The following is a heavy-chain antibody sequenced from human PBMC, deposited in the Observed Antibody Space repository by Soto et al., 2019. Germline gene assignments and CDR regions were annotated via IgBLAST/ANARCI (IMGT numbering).Heavy chain of an antibody. J-gene: IGHJ4*02. CDR1: GFTFSSYA. Sequence: GGALRVSCAASGFTFSSYAMSWVRQAPGKGLEWVSAISGSGGSTYYADSVKGRFTISRDNSKNTLYLQMNSLGAEDTAVYYCAKDRRVSIAVALSDYWGQGTVVTVSS. V-gene: IGHV3-23*01. D-gene: IGHD6-19*01. CDR2: ISGSGGST. CDR3: AKDRRVSIAVALSDY.